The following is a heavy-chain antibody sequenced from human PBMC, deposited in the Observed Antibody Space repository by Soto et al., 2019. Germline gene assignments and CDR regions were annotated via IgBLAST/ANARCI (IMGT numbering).Heavy chain of an antibody. CDR2: IIPIFGTA. CDR3: ARQGGVSRPQYYYGMDV. J-gene: IGHJ6*02. Sequence: SVKVSCKASGGTFSSYAISWVRQAPGQGLEWMGGIIPIFGTANYAQKFQGRVTITADESTSTAYMELSSLRSEDTAVYYCARQGGVSRPQYYYGMDVWGQGTTVTVSS. CDR1: GGTFSSYA. V-gene: IGHV1-69*13.